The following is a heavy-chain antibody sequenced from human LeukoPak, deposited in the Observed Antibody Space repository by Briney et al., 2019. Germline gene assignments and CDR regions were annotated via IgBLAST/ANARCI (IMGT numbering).Heavy chain of an antibody. Sequence: GESLKISCKGFGYSFTSYWIGWVRQMPGKGLEWMGIIDPGDSDTRYSPSFQGQVTISADKSIGTAYLQWSSLKASDTAMYFCARVASSSWYDFDYWGQGTLVTVSS. CDR2: IDPGDSDT. J-gene: IGHJ4*02. CDR3: ARVASSSWYDFDY. CDR1: GYSFTSYW. D-gene: IGHD6-13*01. V-gene: IGHV5-51*01.